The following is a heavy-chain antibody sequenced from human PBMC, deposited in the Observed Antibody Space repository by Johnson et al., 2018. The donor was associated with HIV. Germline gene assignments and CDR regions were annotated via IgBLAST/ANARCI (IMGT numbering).Heavy chain of an antibody. CDR2: ITWNSGKI. D-gene: IGHD3-3*01. CDR1: GFTFGDYA. CDR3: AREDMEWGAFDI. Sequence: VQLVESGGGLVQPGRSLRLSCAASGFTFGDYAMHWVRQAPGKGLEWVSGITWNSGKIDYAGSVKGRFTISRDNAKNSLYLQMNSLRAEDTAVYYCAREDMEWGAFDIWGQGTMVTVSS. J-gene: IGHJ3*02. V-gene: IGHV3-9*01.